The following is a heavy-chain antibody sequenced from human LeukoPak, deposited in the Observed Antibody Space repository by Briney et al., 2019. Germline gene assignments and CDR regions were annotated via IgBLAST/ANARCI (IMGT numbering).Heavy chain of an antibody. J-gene: IGHJ4*02. CDR3: AREGQESASFDY. Sequence: GGSLRLSCVASGFTFRNYWMSWVRQAPGKGLEWVANIKQGGSEKYYVDSVKGRFTISRDDAKNSLYLQTNSLRGEDTAVYHCAREGQESASFDYWGQGTLVTVSS. V-gene: IGHV3-7*01. D-gene: IGHD5-18*01. CDR2: IKQGGSEK. CDR1: GFTFRNYW.